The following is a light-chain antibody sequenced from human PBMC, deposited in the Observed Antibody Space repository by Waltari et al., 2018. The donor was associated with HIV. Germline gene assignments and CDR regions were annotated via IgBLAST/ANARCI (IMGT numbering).Light chain of an antibody. CDR3: QSYDSSLSGYV. V-gene: IGLV1-40*01. CDR1: SSNLGAGYT. J-gene: IGLJ1*01. Sequence: QSVLTQPPSVSGAPGQRVTISCTGSSSNLGAGYTVSWYRQLPGTAPKLLIYSNTNRPSGVTDRFAGSKSGTSASLAITGLQADDEADYYCQSYDSSLSGYVFGTGTKVTVL. CDR2: SNT.